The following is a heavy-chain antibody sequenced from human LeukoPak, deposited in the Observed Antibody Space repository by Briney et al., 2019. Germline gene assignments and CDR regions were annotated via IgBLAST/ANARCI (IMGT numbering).Heavy chain of an antibody. CDR3: ARAISHSYYGVDV. Sequence: GASQRPSCAASGFTVSSNYVSWVRQAPGGGLGWVSVIYSGGSTYYAASVKGRFTISRDNAKNTLYLQMNSLRAEDTAVYYCARAISHSYYGVDVWGQGTTVTVSS. CDR1: GFTVSSNY. V-gene: IGHV3-66*01. J-gene: IGHJ6*02. CDR2: IYSGGST.